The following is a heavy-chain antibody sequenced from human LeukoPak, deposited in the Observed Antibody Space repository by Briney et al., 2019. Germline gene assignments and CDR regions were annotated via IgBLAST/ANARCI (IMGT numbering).Heavy chain of an antibody. Sequence: PGGSLRLSCAASGFSFRDFWMSWVRQAPGKGLEWVSAISGSGGSTYYADSVKGRFTISRDNSKNTLYLQMNSLRAEDTAVYYCAKGMEQQLVLPLWFDPWGQGTLVTVSS. D-gene: IGHD6-13*01. J-gene: IGHJ5*02. V-gene: IGHV3-23*01. CDR2: ISGSGGST. CDR1: GFSFRDFW. CDR3: AKGMEQQLVLPLWFDP.